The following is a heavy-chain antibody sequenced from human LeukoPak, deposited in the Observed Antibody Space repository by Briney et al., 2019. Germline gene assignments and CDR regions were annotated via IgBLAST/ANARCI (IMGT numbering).Heavy chain of an antibody. CDR2: IYSAGTT. J-gene: IGHJ5*02. V-gene: IGHV3-53*01. Sequence: GGSLRLSCAASGFSVNGDFLNWVRQAPGKGLEWVSAIYSAGTTYYTDSVKGRFTVSRDISKNTLYLQMSALRAEDTAIYYCARGKHGDYGSWFDPWGPGTLVIVSS. CDR1: GFSVNGDF. CDR3: ARGKHGDYGSWFDP. D-gene: IGHD4-17*01.